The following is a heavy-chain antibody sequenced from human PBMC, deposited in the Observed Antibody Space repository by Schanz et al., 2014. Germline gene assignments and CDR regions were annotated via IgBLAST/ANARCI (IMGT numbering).Heavy chain of an antibody. D-gene: IGHD4-17*01. CDR1: GYTFTAYF. CDR3: ARGLGDYDAFDL. CDR2: IISFLNLP. J-gene: IGHJ3*01. V-gene: IGHV1-69*09. Sequence: QVLLVQSGAEVKQPGASVKVSCKASGYTFTAYFIHWVRQAPGQGLEWMGKIISFLNLPNYPQKFQGRVTITADKSTSTVYMELSSLRSEDTAVYYCARGLGDYDAFDLWGQGTLVTVSS.